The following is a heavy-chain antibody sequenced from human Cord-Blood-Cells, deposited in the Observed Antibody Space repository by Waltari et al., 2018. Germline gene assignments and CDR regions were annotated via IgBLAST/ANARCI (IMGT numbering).Heavy chain of an antibody. CDR2: INHSGST. V-gene: IGHV4-34*01. CDR1: GGPFSGYY. J-gene: IGHJ4*02. CDR3: ARETRYSGYDSRGFDY. Sequence: QEQLQQWGAGLLKPSETLSLTCAVYGGPFSGYYWSWIRPPPGKGLEWIGEINHSGSTNYNPSLKSRVTISVDTSKNQFSLKLSSVTAADTAVYYCARETRYSGYDSRGFDYWGQGTLVTVSS. D-gene: IGHD5-12*01.